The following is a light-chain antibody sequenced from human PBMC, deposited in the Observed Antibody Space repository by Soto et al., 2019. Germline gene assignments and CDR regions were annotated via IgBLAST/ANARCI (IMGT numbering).Light chain of an antibody. CDR1: QSVPSY. V-gene: IGKV3-11*01. Sequence: EIVLTQFPATLSLSPGDRATLSCRASQSVPSYLAWYQQKPGQAPRLLVYDISNRATGIPARFTGSGSGTDFTLASCSLEPEDSAGSFCQRRNGWPRNTCGQGTRLQI. J-gene: IGKJ2*01. CDR3: QRRNGWPRNT. CDR2: DIS.